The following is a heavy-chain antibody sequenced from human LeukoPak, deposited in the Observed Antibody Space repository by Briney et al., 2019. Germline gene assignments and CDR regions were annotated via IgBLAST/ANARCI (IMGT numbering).Heavy chain of an antibody. Sequence: PGGSLGLSCAASGFTFSNYAMSWVRQAPGKGLEWVSAISGIGGTFYADSVKGRFTISRDNSKNTLFLQMNSLRAEDTAVYYCAKMAGGYSGHNDYWGQGTLVTVSS. CDR2: ISGIGGT. CDR3: AKMAGGYSGHNDY. J-gene: IGHJ4*02. CDR1: GFTFSNYA. D-gene: IGHD5-12*01. V-gene: IGHV3-23*01.